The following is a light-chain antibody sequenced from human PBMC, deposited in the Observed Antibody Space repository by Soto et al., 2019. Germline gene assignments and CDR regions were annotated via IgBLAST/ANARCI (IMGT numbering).Light chain of an antibody. CDR3: QQRSNWPPLIS. CDR1: QSVTTY. J-gene: IGKJ5*01. V-gene: IGKV3-11*01. Sequence: VLTQSPDTLSLSPGERATLSCRASQSVTTYLAWYQQKPGQAPRLLIYDASNRATGIPARFSSSGSGTDFTLTISSLEPEDFAVYYCQQRSNWPPLISFGQGTRLEIK. CDR2: DAS.